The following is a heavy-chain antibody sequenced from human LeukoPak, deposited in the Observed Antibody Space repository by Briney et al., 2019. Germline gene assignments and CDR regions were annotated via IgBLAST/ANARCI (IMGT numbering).Heavy chain of an antibody. CDR3: ARVGWNYYFDY. CDR1: GVSISSGGYS. D-gene: IGHD1-7*01. V-gene: IGHV4-30-2*01. CDR2: IYHSGST. J-gene: IGHJ4*02. Sequence: SQTLSLTCTVSGVSISSGGYSWSWIRQPLGKGLEWIGYIYHSGSTYYNPSLKSRVTISVDRSKNQFSLKLSSVTAADTAVYYCARVGWNYYFDYWGQGTLVTVSS.